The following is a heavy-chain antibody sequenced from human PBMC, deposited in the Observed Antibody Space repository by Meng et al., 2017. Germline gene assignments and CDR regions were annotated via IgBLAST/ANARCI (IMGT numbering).Heavy chain of an antibody. V-gene: IGHV7-4-1*02. CDR1: GYTFTSYA. CDR3: ATLFGWESGSYYVPSGYYYGMDV. Sequence: ASVKVSCKSSGYTFTSYAMNWVRQAPGQGLEWMGWINTNTGNPTYAQGFRGRSVFSLDTSVSSAYLQISSKKAEDTDVYYCATLFGWESGSYYVPSGYYYGMDVWGQGTTVTVSS. D-gene: IGHD1-26*01. J-gene: IGHJ6*02. CDR2: INTNTGNP.